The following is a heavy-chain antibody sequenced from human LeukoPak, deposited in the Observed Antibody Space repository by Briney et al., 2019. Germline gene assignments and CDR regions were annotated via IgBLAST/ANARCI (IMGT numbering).Heavy chain of an antibody. D-gene: IGHD3-16*01. CDR3: ARHGPSYYFDY. CDR2: INPNSGGT. V-gene: IGHV1-2*06. CDR1: GYTFTGYY. J-gene: IGHJ4*02. Sequence: ASVKVSCKASGYTFTGYYMHWVRQAPGQGLEWMGRINPNSGGTNYALKFQGRVTMTRDTSISTAYMELSRLRSEDTAVYYCARHGPSYYFDYWGQGTLVTVSS.